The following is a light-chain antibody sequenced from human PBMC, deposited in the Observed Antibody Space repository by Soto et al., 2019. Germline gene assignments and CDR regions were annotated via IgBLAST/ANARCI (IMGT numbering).Light chain of an antibody. CDR2: AAS. Sequence: DIQMTQSPTSLSASVGDRVTITCRASEGIRNFVARYQQKPGKAPKLLIYAASTLQSGVPSRFSGSGSGTDFTLTINSLQPEGVATYSCQKYSSVPVFGPGTKVEIK. V-gene: IGKV1-27*01. J-gene: IGKJ3*01. CDR3: QKYSSVPV. CDR1: EGIRNF.